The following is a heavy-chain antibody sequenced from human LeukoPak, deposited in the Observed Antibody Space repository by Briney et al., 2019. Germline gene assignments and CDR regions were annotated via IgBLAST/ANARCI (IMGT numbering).Heavy chain of an antibody. CDR1: GFTFSSYA. D-gene: IGHD5-24*01. CDR3: AKDQNAYNYVFDY. J-gene: IGHJ4*02. V-gene: IGHV3-23*01. CDR2: ITGSGGGT. Sequence: GGSLRLSCAASGFTFSSYAMSWVRQAPGKGLEWVSTITGSGGGTYYADSVKGRFSISRDNSKNTLYLQMDSLRAEDTALYYCAKDQNAYNYVFDYWGQGTLVTVSS.